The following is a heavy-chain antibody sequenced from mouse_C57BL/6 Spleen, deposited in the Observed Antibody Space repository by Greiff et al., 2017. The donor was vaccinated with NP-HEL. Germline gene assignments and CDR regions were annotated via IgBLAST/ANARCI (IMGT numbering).Heavy chain of an antibody. V-gene: IGHV1-55*01. CDR1: GYTFTSYW. J-gene: IGHJ2*02. CDR2: IYPGSGST. Sequence: VQLQQPGAELVKPGASVKMSCKASGYTFTSYWITWVKQRPGKGLEWIGDIYPGSGSTNYNEKFKSKATLTVDTSSSTAYMQLSSLTSEDSAVYYCARSWAESYYFDYWGQGTSLTVSS. CDR3: ARSWAESYYFDY.